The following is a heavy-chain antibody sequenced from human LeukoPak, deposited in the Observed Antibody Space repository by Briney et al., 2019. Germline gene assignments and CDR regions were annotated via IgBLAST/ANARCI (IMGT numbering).Heavy chain of an antibody. V-gene: IGHV4-4*07. CDR3: ARVRSTSWFDP. CDR2: IYTSGRT. CDR1: GGSISSYY. Sequence: PSETLSLTCTVSGGSISSYYWSWIRQPAGKGLEWIGRIYTSGRTNYNPSLKSRDTMSVDTSKNQFSLKLSSVTAADTAVYYCARVRSTSWFDPWGQGTLVTVSS. D-gene: IGHD2/OR15-2a*01. J-gene: IGHJ5*02.